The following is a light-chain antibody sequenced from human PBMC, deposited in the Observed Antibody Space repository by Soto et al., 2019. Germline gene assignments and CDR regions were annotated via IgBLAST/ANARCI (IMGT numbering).Light chain of an antibody. CDR3: SSYTSSSTLV. CDR2: EVS. Sequence: QSALTQPASVSGSPGQSITISCTGTSSDVGGYNYVSWYQQHPGKASQLMIYEVSNRPSGVSNRFSGSKSGNTASLTISGLQAENETDYYCSSYTSSSTLVFRTGTKVTVL. CDR1: SSDVGGYNY. V-gene: IGLV2-14*01. J-gene: IGLJ1*01.